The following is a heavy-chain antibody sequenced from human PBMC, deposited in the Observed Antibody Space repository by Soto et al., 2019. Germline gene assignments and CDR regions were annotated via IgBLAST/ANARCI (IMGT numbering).Heavy chain of an antibody. Sequence: SVKVSCKASRVAFSKFIVTWVRQAPGLGLEWVGGIIPIFGAANYAQKFQGRVTITADESTSTSYMEVNNLRSEDTAVYYCAKVRYSSPMGYYYGMDVWGQGTTVTVPS. J-gene: IGHJ6*02. CDR1: RVAFSKFI. D-gene: IGHD6-19*01. CDR3: AKVRYSSPMGYYYGMDV. CDR2: IIPIFGAA. V-gene: IGHV1-69*13.